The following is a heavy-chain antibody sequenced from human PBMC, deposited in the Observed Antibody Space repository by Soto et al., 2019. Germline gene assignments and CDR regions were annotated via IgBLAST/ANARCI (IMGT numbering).Heavy chain of an antibody. CDR1: GFSFDDND. V-gene: IGHV3-9*01. Sequence: EVELVESGGGLAQTGGSLRLSCAGSGFSFDDNDMYWVRRVPGKGLEWVSGISWNSATIGYADSVKGRLTISRDNAKNSLYLEMSPLRPEDTAIYYCVKSPWSRRGDLDLWGRGTLVTVSS. D-gene: IGHD2-8*01. CDR3: VKSPWSRRGDLDL. CDR2: ISWNSATI. J-gene: IGHJ2*01.